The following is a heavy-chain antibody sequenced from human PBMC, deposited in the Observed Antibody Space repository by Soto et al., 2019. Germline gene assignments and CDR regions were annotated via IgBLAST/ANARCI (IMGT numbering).Heavy chain of an antibody. J-gene: IGHJ3*02. CDR2: ISYDGSNK. D-gene: IGHD1-26*01. V-gene: IGHV3-30*18. CDR1: GFTFSSYG. Sequence: QVQLVESGGGVVQPGRSLRLSCAASGFTFSSYGMHWVRQAPGKGLEWVAVISYDGSNKYYADSVKGRFTISRDNSKNTLYLQMNSLRAEDTAVYYCAKGAEWEPVTWDAFDIWGQGTMVTVSS. CDR3: AKGAEWEPVTWDAFDI.